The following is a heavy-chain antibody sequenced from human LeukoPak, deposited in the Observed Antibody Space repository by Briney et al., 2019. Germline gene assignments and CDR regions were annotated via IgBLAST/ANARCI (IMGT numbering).Heavy chain of an antibody. J-gene: IGHJ5*02. CDR3: ARVLGIKGLLWFGEPESWFDP. CDR2: INRNGDST. CDR1: GFTFDDYG. Sequence: GGSLRLSCAASGFTFDDYGMSWVRQGPGKGLEWVSAINRNGDSTGYADSVKGRFTISRDNAKNSLYLQMNSLRAEDTALYYCARVLGIKGLLWFGEPESWFDPWGQGTLVTVSS. V-gene: IGHV3-20*04. D-gene: IGHD3-10*01.